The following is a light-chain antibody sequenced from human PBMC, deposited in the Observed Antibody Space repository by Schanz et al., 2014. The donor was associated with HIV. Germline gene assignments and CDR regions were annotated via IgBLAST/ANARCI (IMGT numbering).Light chain of an antibody. J-gene: IGKJ1*01. CDR3: QQYGSTWT. CDR2: GAS. V-gene: IGKV3-20*01. Sequence: EIVMTQSPATLSVSPGERATLSCRASQYVSSNFAWYQQKPGQAPRLLIYGASSRATGIPDRFSGSGSGTDFTLTISRLEPEDFAVYYCQQYGSTWTFGQGTKVEIK. CDR1: QYVSSN.